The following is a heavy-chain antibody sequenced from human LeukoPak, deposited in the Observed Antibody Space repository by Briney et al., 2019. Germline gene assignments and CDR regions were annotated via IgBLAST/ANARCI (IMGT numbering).Heavy chain of an antibody. CDR3: AKEIGYCSSTSCYNWFDP. V-gene: IGHV3-9*01. Sequence: PGGALRHSRAASRFTFDDYAMHWVRQAPGKGREWVSGISWNSGSIGCADYVKGRFTTSRDNAKNSLYLQMNSLRAEDTALYYCAKEIGYCSSTSCYNWFDPWGQGTLVTVSS. J-gene: IGHJ5*02. CDR2: ISWNSGSI. D-gene: IGHD2-2*02. CDR1: RFTFDDYA.